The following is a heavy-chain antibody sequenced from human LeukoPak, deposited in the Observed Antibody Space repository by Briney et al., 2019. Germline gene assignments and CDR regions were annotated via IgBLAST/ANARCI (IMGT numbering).Heavy chain of an antibody. CDR3: ARVLVPAAMATDYYYYMDV. J-gene: IGHJ6*03. D-gene: IGHD2-2*01. CDR1: GGSISSGGYY. CDR2: IYYSGST. Sequence: SQTLSLTCTVSGGSISSGGYYWSWIRQHPGKGLEWIGYIYYSGSTYYNPSLKSRVTISVDTSKNQFSLKLSSVTAADTAVYYCARVLVPAAMATDYYYYMDVWGKGTTVTVSS. V-gene: IGHV4-31*03.